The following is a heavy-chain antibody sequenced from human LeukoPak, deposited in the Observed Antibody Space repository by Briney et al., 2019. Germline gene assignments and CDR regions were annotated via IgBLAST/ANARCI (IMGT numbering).Heavy chain of an antibody. CDR3: AKGVTMIVVVTQGHAFDI. CDR2: ISGSGGST. J-gene: IGHJ3*02. V-gene: IGHV3-23*01. D-gene: IGHD3-22*01. Sequence: GGSLRLSCAASGFTFSSYAMSWVRQAPGKGLEWASAISGSGGSTYYADSVKGRFTISRDNSKNTLYLQMNSPRAEGTAVYYCAKGVTMIVVVTQGHAFDIWGQGTMVTVSS. CDR1: GFTFSSYA.